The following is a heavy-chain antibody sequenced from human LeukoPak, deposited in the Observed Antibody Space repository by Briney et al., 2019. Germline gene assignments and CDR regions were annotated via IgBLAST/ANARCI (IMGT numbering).Heavy chain of an antibody. CDR2: IYTSGST. CDR1: GGSISSYY. V-gene: IGHV4-4*07. CDR3: ARDGYYDFWSGYNYYYYYMDV. D-gene: IGHD3-3*01. J-gene: IGHJ6*03. Sequence: SETLSLTCTVSGGSISSYYWSWIRQPAGKGLEWIGRIYTSGSTNYNPSLKSRATMSVDTSKNQFSLKLSSVTAADTAVYYCARDGYYDFWSGYNYYYYYMDVWGKGTTVTVSS.